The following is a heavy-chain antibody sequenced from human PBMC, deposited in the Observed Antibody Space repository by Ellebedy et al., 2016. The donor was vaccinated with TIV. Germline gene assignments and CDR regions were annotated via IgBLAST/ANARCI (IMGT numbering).Heavy chain of an antibody. J-gene: IGHJ4*02. CDR3: ARVRDYDGYYFDY. CDR1: GFTFSDYY. V-gene: IGHV3-11*01. Sequence: GGSLRLSXAASGFTFSDYYMSWIRQAPGKGLEWVSYISSSGSTIYYADSVKGRFTISRDNAKNSLYLQMNSLRAEDTAVYYCARVRDYDGYYFDYWGQGTLVTVSS. CDR2: ISSSGSTI. D-gene: IGHD3-22*01.